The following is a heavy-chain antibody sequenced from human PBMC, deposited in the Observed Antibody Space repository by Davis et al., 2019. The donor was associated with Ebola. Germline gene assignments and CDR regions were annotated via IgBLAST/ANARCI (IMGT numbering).Heavy chain of an antibody. CDR1: GGSISSGGYS. CDR3: AAHSSSWYPNYWFDP. Sequence: MPSETLSLTCAVSGGSISSGGYSWSWIRQPPGKGLEWIGYIYHSGSTYYNPSLKSRVTISVDTSKNQFSLKLSSVTAADTAVYYCAAHSSSWYPNYWFDPWGQGTLVTVSS. J-gene: IGHJ5*02. CDR2: IYHSGST. V-gene: IGHV4-30-2*02. D-gene: IGHD6-13*01.